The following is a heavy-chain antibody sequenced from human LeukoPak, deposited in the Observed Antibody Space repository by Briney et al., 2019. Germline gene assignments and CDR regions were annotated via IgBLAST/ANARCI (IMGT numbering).Heavy chain of an antibody. Sequence: GGSLRLSCAASGFSFSTYYMSWVRQAPGKGLEWISVLFSGGDTYYADSVKDRFGVSRDRSSETSFLQMNSLRVDDTGVYYCARQGFDSGFDYWGHGTTVTVSS. CDR1: GFSFSTYY. CDR2: LFSGGDT. J-gene: IGHJ4*01. CDR3: ARQGFDSGFDY. V-gene: IGHV3-66*04. D-gene: IGHD2-21*01.